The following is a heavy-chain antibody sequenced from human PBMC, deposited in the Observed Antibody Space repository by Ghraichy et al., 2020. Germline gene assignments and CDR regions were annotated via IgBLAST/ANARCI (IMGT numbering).Heavy chain of an antibody. CDR1: GYTFTSYA. Sequence: ASVKVSCKAAGYTFTSYATFWVRQAPGLSFEWMGWINAGNGNTKYSQKFQGRVTIIRDTSASTAYMELSSLRSEDTAVYYCAGLIAAAGTIWGQGTLVTVSS. J-gene: IGHJ4*02. CDR2: INAGNGNT. CDR3: AGLIAAAGTI. D-gene: IGHD6-13*01. V-gene: IGHV1-3*01.